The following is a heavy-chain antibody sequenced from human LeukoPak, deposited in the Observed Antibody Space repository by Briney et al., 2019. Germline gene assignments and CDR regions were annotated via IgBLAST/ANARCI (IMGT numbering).Heavy chain of an antibody. Sequence: GGSLRLSCAASGFTFSNAWMSWVRQAPGKGLEWVGRIKSKTDGGTTDYAAPVKGRFTISRDNSKNTLYLQMNSLRAEDTAVYYCARAGYYSSSWYFDYWGQGTLVTVSS. D-gene: IGHD6-13*01. CDR3: ARAGYYSSSWYFDY. J-gene: IGHJ4*02. CDR1: GFTFSNAW. V-gene: IGHV3-15*01. CDR2: IKSKTDGGTT.